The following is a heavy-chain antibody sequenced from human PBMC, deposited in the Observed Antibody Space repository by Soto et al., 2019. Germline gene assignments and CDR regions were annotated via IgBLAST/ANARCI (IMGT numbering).Heavy chain of an antibody. CDR2: IFRGGST. Sequence: QVQLQESGPGLVRPSETLSLTCAVSGASITSTNWWSWVRQPPGKGLEWIGGIFRGGSTNYNRSLKSRVTISVDKSKNKFSLRLPSVTAADTAVYYCARAILANPWFDPWGQGTLVSVYS. D-gene: IGHD2-2*02. V-gene: IGHV4-4*02. CDR1: GASITSTNW. CDR3: ARAILANPWFDP. J-gene: IGHJ5*02.